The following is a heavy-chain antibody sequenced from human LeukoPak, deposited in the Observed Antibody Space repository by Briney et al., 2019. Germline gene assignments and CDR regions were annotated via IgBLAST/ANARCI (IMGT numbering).Heavy chain of an antibody. Sequence: SQTLSLTCTVSGGSISSGGYYWSWIRQHPGKGLEWIGYIYYSGSTYYNPSLKSRVTISVDTSKNQFSLKLSSVTAADTVVYYCARTNGYSYGFLDFDYWGQGTLVTVSS. CDR2: IYYSGST. CDR1: GGSISSGGYY. V-gene: IGHV4-31*03. J-gene: IGHJ4*02. D-gene: IGHD5-18*01. CDR3: ARTNGYSYGFLDFDY.